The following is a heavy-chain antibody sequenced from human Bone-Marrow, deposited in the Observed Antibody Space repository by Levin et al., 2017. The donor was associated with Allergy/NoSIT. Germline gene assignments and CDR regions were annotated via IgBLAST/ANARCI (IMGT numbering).Heavy chain of an antibody. CDR2: ISAYSGNT. CDR1: GYTFKNYG. J-gene: IGHJ6*02. Sequence: GASVKVSCKASGYTFKNYGVSWVRQAPGQGLEWVGWISAYSGNTKYAEKFQGRVTMTTDTSTSTAYMDLKSLTSDDTAVYYCARDILRVVITTGVYDYYYYGMDVWGQGTTVTVSS. CDR3: ARDILRVVITTGVYDYYYYGMDV. V-gene: IGHV1-18*01. D-gene: IGHD3-22*01.